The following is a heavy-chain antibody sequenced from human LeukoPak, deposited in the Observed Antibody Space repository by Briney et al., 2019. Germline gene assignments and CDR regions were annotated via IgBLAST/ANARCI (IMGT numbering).Heavy chain of an antibody. CDR1: GGSISSGSYY. CDR3: ARWGNRGGLFSRQYYFDY. V-gene: IGHV4-61*02. J-gene: IGHJ4*02. D-gene: IGHD2-15*01. CDR2: IYTSGST. Sequence: PSQTLSLTCTVSGGSISSGSYYWSWIRQPAGKGLEWIGRIYTSGSTNYNPSLKSRVTISVDTSKNQFSLKLSSVTAADTAVYYCARWGNRGGLFSRQYYFDYWGQGTLVTVSS.